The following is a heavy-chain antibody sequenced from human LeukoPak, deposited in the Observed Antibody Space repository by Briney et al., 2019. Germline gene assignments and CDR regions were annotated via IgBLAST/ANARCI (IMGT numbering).Heavy chain of an antibody. V-gene: IGHV4-34*01. CDR2: INHSGST. CDR3: ARGRDPY. CDR1: GGSFSGDY. J-gene: IGHJ4*02. D-gene: IGHD5-24*01. Sequence: PSETLSLTCAVYGGSFSGDYWTWIRQPPGRGLEWIGEINHSGSTNYNPSLKSRVTISVDTSKSQFSLKLNSVTAADTAMYYCARGRDPYWGQGTLVTVSS.